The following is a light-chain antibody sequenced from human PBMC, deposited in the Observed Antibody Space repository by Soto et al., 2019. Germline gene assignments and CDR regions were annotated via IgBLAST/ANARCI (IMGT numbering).Light chain of an antibody. CDR2: GAS. CDR3: QQYSDWPPWR. Sequence: EVVMTQSPATLSVSPGERATLSCRASQSVGSNVAWYQQKPGQGPRLLIYGASSRATGIPARVSGSGSGTDFTLTISSLQSDDVGIYYCQQYSDWPPWRFGQGTKV. V-gene: IGKV3-15*01. CDR1: QSVGSN. J-gene: IGKJ1*01.